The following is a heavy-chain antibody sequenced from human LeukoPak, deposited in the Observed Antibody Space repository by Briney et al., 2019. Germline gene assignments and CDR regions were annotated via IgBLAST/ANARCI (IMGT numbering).Heavy chain of an antibody. Sequence: GASVKVSCEASGYMFSSYGINWVRQAPGQGLEWMGWISAYNGNTNYAQKLQGRVTMTTDTSTSTAYMELRSLRSDDTAVYYCARTSAYSSSWYYYWGQGTLVTVSS. CDR3: ARTSAYSSSWYYY. J-gene: IGHJ4*02. CDR1: GYMFSSYG. CDR2: ISAYNGNT. D-gene: IGHD6-13*01. V-gene: IGHV1-18*01.